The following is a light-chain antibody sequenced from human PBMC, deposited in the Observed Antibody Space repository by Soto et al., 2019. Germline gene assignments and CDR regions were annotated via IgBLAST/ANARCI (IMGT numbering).Light chain of an antibody. V-gene: IGLV1-44*01. CDR3: AAWHDSLNGPV. Sequence: QSVLTQPPSASGTPGQRVTISCSGSRSNIGSNTVNWYQQLPGSAPKLLIYSNNQRPSGVPDRFSGSKSGTSASLAISGLRSEDEADYYCAAWHDSLNGPVFGAGTKVTVL. CDR1: RSNIGSNT. CDR2: SNN. J-gene: IGLJ3*02.